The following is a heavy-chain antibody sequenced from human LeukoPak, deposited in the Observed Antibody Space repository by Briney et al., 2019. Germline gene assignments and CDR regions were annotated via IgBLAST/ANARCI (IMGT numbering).Heavy chain of an antibody. J-gene: IGHJ4*02. D-gene: IGHD6-13*01. CDR3: AAAGFDY. Sequence: PGGSLRLSCAASGFTFSSYGMHWVRQAPGKGLEWVAVISYDGSNKYYADSVKGRFTISRDNSKNRLYLQMNSLRAEDTAVYYCAAAGFDYWGQGTLVTVSS. CDR2: ISYDGSNK. CDR1: GFTFSSYG. V-gene: IGHV3-30*03.